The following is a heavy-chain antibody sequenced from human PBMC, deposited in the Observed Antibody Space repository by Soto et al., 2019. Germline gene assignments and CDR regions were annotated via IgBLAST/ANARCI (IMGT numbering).Heavy chain of an antibody. J-gene: IGHJ5*02. V-gene: IGHV4-39*07. CDR1: GGSISSSSYF. D-gene: IGHD3-16*01. CDR3: ARAYYDTKGNSLDP. CDR2: IYYSGST. Sequence: SETLSLTCTVSGGSISSSSYFWGWIRQPPGKGLEWIGSIYYSGSTYYNPSLKSRVTVSVDTSKNQFSVRLSSVTAADTAVYYCARAYYDTKGNSLDPWGLGTLVTVS.